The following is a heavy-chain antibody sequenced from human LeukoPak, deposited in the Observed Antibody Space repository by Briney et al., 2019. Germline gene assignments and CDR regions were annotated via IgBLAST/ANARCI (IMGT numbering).Heavy chain of an antibody. V-gene: IGHV3-48*02. Sequence: GGSLRLSCAASGFTFSSYAMSWVRQAPGKGLEWISYIRTSTTPIHYAESVKGRFTISRDNAKNSLYLQMNSLRDEDTAVYYCARDSVYAFDLWGQGTMVTVSS. CDR1: GFTFSSYA. CDR3: ARDSVYAFDL. CDR2: IRTSTTPI. J-gene: IGHJ3*01.